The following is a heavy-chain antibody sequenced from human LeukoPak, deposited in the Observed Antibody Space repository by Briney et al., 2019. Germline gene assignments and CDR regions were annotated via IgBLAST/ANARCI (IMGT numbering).Heavy chain of an antibody. CDR2: IIGGAGGT. J-gene: IGHJ4*02. Sequence: PGGSLRLSCAASGFTFDDCGMSWVRQPPGKGLEWVSGIIGGAGGTYYADSVKGRFTISRDNAKNTLYLQMNSLRAEDTAVYYCAHGSMYQLDYWGQGTLVTVSS. V-gene: IGHV3-23*01. D-gene: IGHD2-2*01. CDR3: AHGSMYQLDY. CDR1: GFTFDDCG.